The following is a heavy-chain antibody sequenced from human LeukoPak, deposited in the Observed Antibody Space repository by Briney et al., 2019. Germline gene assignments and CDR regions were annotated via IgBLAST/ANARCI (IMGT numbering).Heavy chain of an antibody. CDR2: IYYSGST. J-gene: IGHJ4*02. V-gene: IGHV4-31*03. CDR3: AREGYRGGGFDF. CDR1: GGSISSGGYY. Sequence: PPETLSLTCTVSGGSISSGGYYWSWIRQHPGKGLEWIGYIYYSGSTYYNPSLKSRVTISVDTSKNQFSLKLSSVTAADTAVYYCAREGYRGGGFDFWGQGTLVTVSS. D-gene: IGHD5-12*01.